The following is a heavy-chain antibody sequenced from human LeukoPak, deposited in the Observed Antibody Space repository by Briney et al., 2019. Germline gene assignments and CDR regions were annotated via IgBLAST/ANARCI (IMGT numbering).Heavy chain of an antibody. J-gene: IGHJ4*02. V-gene: IGHV7-4-1*02. Sequence: ASVEVSCKASGYTFTSYAMNWVRQAPGQGLEWMGWINTNTGNPTYAQGFTGRFVFSLDTSVSTAYLQISSLKAEDTAVYYCAREPFLLTLYLGYCSGGSCYSLDYWGQGTLVTVSS. D-gene: IGHD2-15*01. CDR2: INTNTGNP. CDR1: GYTFTSYA. CDR3: AREPFLLTLYLGYCSGGSCYSLDY.